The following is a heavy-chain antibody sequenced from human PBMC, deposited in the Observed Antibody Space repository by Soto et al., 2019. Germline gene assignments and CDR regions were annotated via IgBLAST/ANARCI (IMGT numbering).Heavy chain of an antibody. CDR2: ISYDGSSQ. J-gene: IGHJ5*01. CDR3: ARGRNWFDS. Sequence: PGGALRLSCAAAGFTFSSYGMHWVRQAPGKGLEWVSVISYDGSSQYYADSVKGRFTISRDKSKNTLYLQMNSLRPDDTAVYYCARGRNWFDSWGQATLVTVSS. CDR1: GFTFSSYG. V-gene: IGHV3-30-3*01.